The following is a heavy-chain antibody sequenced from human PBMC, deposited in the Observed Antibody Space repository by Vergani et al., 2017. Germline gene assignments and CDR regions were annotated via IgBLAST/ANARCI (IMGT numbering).Heavy chain of an antibody. CDR1: GFTFSSYG. Sequence: QVQLVESGGGVVQPGRSLRLSCAASGFTFSSYGMHWVRQAPGKGLEWVAVISYDGSNKYYADSVKGRFTISRDNSKNTLYLQMNSLRAEDTAVYYCAKAPRGIAVAGTYYYYYGMDVWGQGTTVTVSS. CDR2: ISYDGSNK. J-gene: IGHJ6*02. CDR3: AKAPRGIAVAGTYYYYYGMDV. V-gene: IGHV3-30*18. D-gene: IGHD6-19*01.